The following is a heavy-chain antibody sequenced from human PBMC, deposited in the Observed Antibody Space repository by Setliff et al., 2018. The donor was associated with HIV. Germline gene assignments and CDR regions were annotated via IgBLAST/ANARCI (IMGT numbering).Heavy chain of an antibody. J-gene: IGHJ3*01. V-gene: IGHV5-51*01. CDR1: GFTFTNYW. CDR3: ARRDGRSMNAFQI. D-gene: IGHD6-13*01. CDR2: INPGDSDI. Sequence: PGESLKISCQASGFTFTNYWIAWVRQTPGKGLEWMGIINPGDSDIRYNPSFQSQVTISADKSITTAYLEIHNLKASDTATYYCARRDGRSMNAFQIWGPGTMVTVSS.